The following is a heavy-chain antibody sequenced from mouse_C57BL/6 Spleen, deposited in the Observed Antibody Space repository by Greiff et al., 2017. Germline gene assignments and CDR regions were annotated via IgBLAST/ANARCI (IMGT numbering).Heavy chain of an antibody. Sequence: QVQLQQSGAELVRPGASVTLSCKASGYTFTDYEMHWVKQTPVHGLEWIGAIDPETGGTAYNQKFKGKAILTADKSSSTAYMELRSLTSEVSAVYYCTRWRYYGSSYDYWGQGTTLTVSS. D-gene: IGHD1-1*01. V-gene: IGHV1-15*01. CDR2: IDPETGGT. J-gene: IGHJ2*01. CDR1: GYTFTDYE. CDR3: TRWRYYGSSYDY.